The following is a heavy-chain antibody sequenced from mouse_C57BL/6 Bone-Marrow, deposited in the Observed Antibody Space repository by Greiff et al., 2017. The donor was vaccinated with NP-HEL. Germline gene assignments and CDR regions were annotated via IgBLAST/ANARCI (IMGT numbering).Heavy chain of an antibody. CDR1: GFNIKDDY. V-gene: IGHV14-4*01. J-gene: IGHJ2*01. Sequence: LQQSGAELVRPGASVKLSCTASGFNIKDDYMHWVKQRPEQGLEWIGWIDPENGDTEYASKFQGKATITADTSSNTAYLQLSSLTSEDTAVYYCTTWDDLYYFDYWGQGTTLTVSS. CDR2: IDPENGDT. D-gene: IGHD4-1*01. CDR3: TTWDDLYYFDY.